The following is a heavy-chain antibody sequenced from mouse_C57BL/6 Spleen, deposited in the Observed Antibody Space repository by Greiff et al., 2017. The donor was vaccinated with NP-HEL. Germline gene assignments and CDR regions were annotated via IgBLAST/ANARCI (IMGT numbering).Heavy chain of an antibody. J-gene: IGHJ4*01. CDR1: EYAFPSHD. CDR3: ARYSNGARDD. V-gene: IGHV5-2*01. Sequence: EVKLMESGGGLVQPGESLKLSCESNEYAFPSHDMSWVRKTPEKRLELVAAINSDGGSTYYPDTMERRFTISRDNTKKTRYLQLSSLRSEDTALYYCARYSNGARDDWGQGTSVTVSS. D-gene: IGHD2-5*01. CDR2: INSDGGST.